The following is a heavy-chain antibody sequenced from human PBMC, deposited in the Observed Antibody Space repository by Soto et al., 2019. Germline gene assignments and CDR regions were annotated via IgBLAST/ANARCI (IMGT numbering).Heavy chain of an antibody. D-gene: IGHD6-19*01. CDR1: GYSFTSYW. V-gene: IGHV5-51*01. J-gene: IGHJ5*02. CDR3: ARQIGSSGWFEQKNWFDP. Sequence: GESLKISCKGSGYSFTSYWIGWVRQMPGKGLEWMGIIYPGDSDTRYSPSFQGQVTISADKSISTAYLQWSSLKASDTAMYYCARQIGSSGWFEQKNWFDPWGQGTLVTVS. CDR2: IYPGDSDT.